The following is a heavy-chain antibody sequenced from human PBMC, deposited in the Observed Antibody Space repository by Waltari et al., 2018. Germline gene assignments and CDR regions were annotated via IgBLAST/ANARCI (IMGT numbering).Heavy chain of an antibody. CDR2: ISYDGSNK. CDR1: GFTFSSYA. Sequence: QVQLVESGGGVVQPGRSLRLSCAASGFTFSSYAMHWVRQAPGKGLEGVAVISYDGSNKYYADSVKGRFTISRDNSKNTLYLQMNSLRAEDTAVYYCAISKLYGDSTLDYWGQGTLVTVSS. V-gene: IGHV3-30-3*01. J-gene: IGHJ4*02. D-gene: IGHD4-17*01. CDR3: AISKLYGDSTLDY.